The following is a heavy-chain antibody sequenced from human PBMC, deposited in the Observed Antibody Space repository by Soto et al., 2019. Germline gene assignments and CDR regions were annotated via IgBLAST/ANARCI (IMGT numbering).Heavy chain of an antibody. V-gene: IGHV1-69*02. CDR3: ARGEDTAMEDYYYGMDV. D-gene: IGHD5-18*01. Sequence: SVKVSCKASGGTFSSYTISWVRQAPGQGLEWMGRIIPILGIANYAQKFQGRVTITADKSTSTAYMELSSLRSEDTAVYYCARGEDTAMEDYYYGMDVWGQGTTVTVSS. CDR2: IIPILGIA. CDR1: GGTFSSYT. J-gene: IGHJ6*02.